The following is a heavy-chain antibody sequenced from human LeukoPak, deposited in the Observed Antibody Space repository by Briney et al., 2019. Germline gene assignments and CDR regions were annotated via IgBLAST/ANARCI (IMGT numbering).Heavy chain of an antibody. CDR1: GFTFGSYA. J-gene: IGHJ4*02. V-gene: IGHV3-23*01. Sequence: GGSLRLSCAASGFTFGSYAMSWVRQAPGKGLEWVSAISGSGGSTYYADPVKGRFTISRDNSKNTLYLQMNSLRAEDTAVYYCAKDRQSIVVVIIDYWGQGTLVTVSS. D-gene: IGHD3-22*01. CDR3: AKDRQSIVVVIIDY. CDR2: ISGSGGST.